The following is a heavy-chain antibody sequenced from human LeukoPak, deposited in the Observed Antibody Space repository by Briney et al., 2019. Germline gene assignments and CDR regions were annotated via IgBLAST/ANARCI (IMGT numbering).Heavy chain of an antibody. CDR1: GSSINNGFSY. CDR2: ISYTGST. Sequence: KSSETLSLTCTVSGSSINNGFSYWSWIRQSPGKGLEWIGHISYTGSTYYSPSLKSRVTISVDRSKNQFSLKLSSVTAADTAVYYCARHAKTYYYDSSGFYFDYWGQGTLVTVSS. V-gene: IGHV4-61*01. D-gene: IGHD3-22*01. CDR3: ARHAKTYYYDSSGFYFDY. J-gene: IGHJ4*02.